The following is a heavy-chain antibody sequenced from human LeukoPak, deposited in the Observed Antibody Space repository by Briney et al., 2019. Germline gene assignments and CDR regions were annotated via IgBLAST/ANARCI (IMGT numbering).Heavy chain of an antibody. CDR1: GGSISSSSYY. V-gene: IGHV4-39*07. Sequence: SETLSLTCTVSGGSISSSSYYWGWIRQPPGKGLEWIGSIYYSGSTYYNPSLKSRVTISVDTSKNQFSLKLSSVTAADTAVYYCARDIPKYYYESNHDAFDIWGQGTMVTVSS. D-gene: IGHD3-22*01. CDR3: ARDIPKYYYESNHDAFDI. CDR2: IYYSGST. J-gene: IGHJ3*02.